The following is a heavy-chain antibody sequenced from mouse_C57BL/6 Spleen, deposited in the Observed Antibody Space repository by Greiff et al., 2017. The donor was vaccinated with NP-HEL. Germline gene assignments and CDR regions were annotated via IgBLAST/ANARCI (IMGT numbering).Heavy chain of an antibody. CDR1: GFSLTSYG. V-gene: IGHV2-6-1*01. CDR2: IWSDGST. J-gene: IGHJ2*01. D-gene: IGHD2-3*01. CDR3: ARHLYDGYNYFDY. Sequence: VKLVESGPGLVAPSQSLSITCTVSGFSLTSYGVHWVRQPPGKGLEWLVVIWSDGSTTSNSALKSRLSISKDNSKSQVFLKMNSLQTDDTAMYYCARHLYDGYNYFDYWGQGTTLTVSS.